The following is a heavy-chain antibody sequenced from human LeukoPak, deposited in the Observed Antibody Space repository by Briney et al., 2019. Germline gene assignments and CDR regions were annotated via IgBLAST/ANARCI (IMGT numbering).Heavy chain of an antibody. CDR2: IKFGGSLE. CDR1: GFIFSNYG. Sequence: GGSLRLSCVGSGFIFSNYGIHWVHQAPGKGLEWVAFIKFGGSLEYYADSVKGRFTISRDNSKNSLYLQMNRLRPEDTAMYYCAKSRAPSADPDAFDVWGQGTMVTVSS. CDR3: AKSRAPSADPDAFDV. V-gene: IGHV3-30*02. J-gene: IGHJ3*01.